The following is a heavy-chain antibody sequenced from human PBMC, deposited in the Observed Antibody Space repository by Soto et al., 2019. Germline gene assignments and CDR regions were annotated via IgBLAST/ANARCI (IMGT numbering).Heavy chain of an antibody. CDR3: ARSMGIAVAGKHFDY. Sequence: ASVKVSCKASGYTFTSYGISRVRQAPGQGLEWMGWISAYNGNTNYSQKLQGRATMTTDTSTSTAYMELRSRRSDDTAVYYCARSMGIAVAGKHFDYWGQGTLVTVSS. V-gene: IGHV1-18*01. CDR2: ISAYNGNT. CDR1: GYTFTSYG. J-gene: IGHJ4*02. D-gene: IGHD6-19*01.